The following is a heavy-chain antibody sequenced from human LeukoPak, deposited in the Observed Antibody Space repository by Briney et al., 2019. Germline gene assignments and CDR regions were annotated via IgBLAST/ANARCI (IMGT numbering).Heavy chain of an antibody. CDR3: ARYSGSYYYPPAWDL. CDR1: GFSFSSYA. V-gene: IGHV3-23*01. J-gene: IGHJ4*02. D-gene: IGHD1-26*01. CDR2: TSTSGGSA. Sequence: GGSLRPSCAASGFSFSSYAMHWVRQAPGKGLEWVSATSTSGGSAYYADSVKGRFTISRDNSKNTLYLQMDSLRADDTAVYYCARYSGSYYYPPAWDLWGQGTLVTVSS.